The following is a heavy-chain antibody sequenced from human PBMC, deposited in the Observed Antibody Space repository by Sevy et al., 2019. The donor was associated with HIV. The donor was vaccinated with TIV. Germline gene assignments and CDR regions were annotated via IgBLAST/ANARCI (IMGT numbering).Heavy chain of an antibody. CDR3: ARSPTVVVVPGAPSWFDP. CDR1: DGSFSGYY. D-gene: IGHD2-2*01. CDR2: INESGIT. Sequence: SENLSLTCAVHDGSFSGYYWNWIRQLPGKGLEWIGEINESGITYYNPSLKSRVTISVDTSKKQFSLKLNSVTAADTAVYFCARSPTVVVVPGAPSWFDPWGQGTLVTVSS. J-gene: IGHJ5*02. V-gene: IGHV4-34*01.